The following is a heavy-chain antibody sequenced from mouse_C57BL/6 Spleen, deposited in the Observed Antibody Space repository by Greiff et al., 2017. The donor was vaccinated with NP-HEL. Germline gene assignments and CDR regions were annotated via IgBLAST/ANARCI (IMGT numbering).Heavy chain of an antibody. J-gene: IGHJ4*01. Sequence: EVQLVESGGGLVKPGGSLKLSCAASGFTFSSYAMSWVRQTPEKRLEWVATISDGGSYTYYPDNVKGRFTISRDNAKNNLYLQMSHLKSEDTAMYYCARDYGTYAMDYWGQGTSVTVSS. CDR3: ARDYGTYAMDY. CDR1: GFTFSSYA. CDR2: ISDGGSYT. V-gene: IGHV5-4*01. D-gene: IGHD2-1*01.